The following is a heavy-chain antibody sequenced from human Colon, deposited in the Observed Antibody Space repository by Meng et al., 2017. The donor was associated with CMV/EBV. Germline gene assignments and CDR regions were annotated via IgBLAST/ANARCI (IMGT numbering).Heavy chain of an antibody. Sequence: LQLQAPGPGLVNPSATLSLTCTVSVGSISSSTYYWGWIRQTPGKGLEWIGNIYYSGYTYYNPSLKSRLTISVDTSKNQFSLKLTSVTAADTAVYYCATDYGDYYFDRWGQGTLVTVPS. J-gene: IGHJ4*02. CDR1: VGSISSSTYY. V-gene: IGHV4-39*07. D-gene: IGHD4-17*01. CDR2: IYYSGYT. CDR3: ATDYGDYYFDR.